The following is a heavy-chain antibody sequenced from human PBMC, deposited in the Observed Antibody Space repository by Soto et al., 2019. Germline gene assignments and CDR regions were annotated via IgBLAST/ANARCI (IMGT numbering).Heavy chain of an antibody. J-gene: IGHJ6*02. CDR3: ARSPFMVRGVIIHYYYGMDV. CDR1: GFSLSTSGMC. D-gene: IGHD3-10*01. Sequence: SGPTLVNPTQTLTLTCIFSGFSLSTSGMCVSWIRQPPGKALEWLALIDWDDDKYYSTSLKTRLTISKDTSKNQVVLTMTNMDPVDTATYYCARSPFMVRGVIIHYYYGMDVWGQGTTVTVSS. CDR2: IDWDDDK. V-gene: IGHV2-70*01.